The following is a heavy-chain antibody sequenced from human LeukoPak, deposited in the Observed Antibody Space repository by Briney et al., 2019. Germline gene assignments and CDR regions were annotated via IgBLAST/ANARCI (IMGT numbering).Heavy chain of an antibody. J-gene: IGHJ4*02. Sequence: PSETLSLTCAVYGGSFSGYYWSWIRQPPGKGLEWIGEINHSGSTNYNPSLKSRVTISVDTSKNQFSLKLSSVTAADTAVYYCARRGRWLAPADYWGQGTLVTVSS. D-gene: IGHD6-19*01. CDR2: INHSGST. CDR3: ARRGRWLAPADY. V-gene: IGHV4-34*01. CDR1: GGSFSGYY.